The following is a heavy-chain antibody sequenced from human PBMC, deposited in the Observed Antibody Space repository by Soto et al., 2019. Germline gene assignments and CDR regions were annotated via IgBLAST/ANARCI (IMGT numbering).Heavy chain of an antibody. D-gene: IGHD3-10*01. J-gene: IGHJ6*02. CDR3: ARGYYYGSGRPTPGGMDF. CDR1: GYTFTNYD. V-gene: IGHV1-18*01. Sequence: QVHLVQSGAEVKKPGASVKVSCKASGYTFTNYDINWVRQAPGQGLEWMGWISTYTGNTNYAQKLQGRVTMTTDTSTSTAYMELRSLRSDDTAVYDCARGYYYGSGRPTPGGMDFWGQRTPVTVSS. CDR2: ISTYTGNT.